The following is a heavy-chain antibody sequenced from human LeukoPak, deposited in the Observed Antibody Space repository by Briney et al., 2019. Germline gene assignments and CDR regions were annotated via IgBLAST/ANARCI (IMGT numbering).Heavy chain of an antibody. CDR1: GFTFSSYG. CDR3: AKGGILTGYNWFDP. CDR2: IRYDGSNK. J-gene: IGHJ5*02. V-gene: IGHV3-30*02. D-gene: IGHD3-9*01. Sequence: GGSLRLSCGASGFTFSSYGMHWVRQAPGKGLEWAAFIRYDGSNKYYADSVKGRFTISRDNSKNTLYLQMNSLRVDDTAVYYCAKGGILTGYNWFDPWGQGTLVTVSS.